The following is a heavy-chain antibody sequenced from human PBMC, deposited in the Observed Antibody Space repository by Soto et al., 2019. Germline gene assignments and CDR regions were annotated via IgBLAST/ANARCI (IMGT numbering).Heavy chain of an antibody. CDR2: INHSGST. CDR3: ARGPRGSIFGVVIMVNWFDP. CDR1: GGSFSGYY. J-gene: IGHJ5*02. D-gene: IGHD3-3*01. V-gene: IGHV4-34*01. Sequence: SETLSLTCAVYGGSFSGYYWSWIRQPPGKGLKWIGEINHSGSTNYNPSLKSRVTISVDTSKNQFSLKLSSVTAADTAVYYCARGPRGSIFGVVIMVNWFDPWGQGTLVTVSS.